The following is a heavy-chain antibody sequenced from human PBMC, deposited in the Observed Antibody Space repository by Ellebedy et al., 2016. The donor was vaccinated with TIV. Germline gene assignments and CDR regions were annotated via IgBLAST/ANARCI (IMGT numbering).Heavy chain of an antibody. CDR2: INGDGSTT. D-gene: IGHD3-9*01. V-gene: IGHV3-74*01. CDR1: GFAFSSNW. J-gene: IGHJ3*02. Sequence: GESLKISCGASGFAFSSNWMYWVRQDPGQGLVWVSRINGDGSTTGYADSVKGRFTISRDNAKNTLYLQMNSLRAEDTAVYYCARWDFESLNAFDIWGQGTTVTVSS. CDR3: ARWDFESLNAFDI.